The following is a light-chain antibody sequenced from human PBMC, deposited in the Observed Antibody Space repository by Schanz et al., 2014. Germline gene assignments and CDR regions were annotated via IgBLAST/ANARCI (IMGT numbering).Light chain of an antibody. Sequence: QSVLTQPASVSGSPGQSITISCTGTSSDVGSYNLVSWYQQHPGKAPKLMIYEGSKRPSGVSNRFSGSKSGNTASLTISGLQAEDEADYYCCSYTSSSTRVFGGGTKLTVL. J-gene: IGLJ3*02. CDR2: EGS. V-gene: IGLV2-14*02. CDR1: SSDVGSYNL. CDR3: CSYTSSSTRV.